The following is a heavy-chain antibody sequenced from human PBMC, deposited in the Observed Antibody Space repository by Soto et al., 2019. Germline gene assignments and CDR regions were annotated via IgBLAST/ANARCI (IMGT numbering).Heavy chain of an antibody. J-gene: IGHJ4*02. V-gene: IGHV3-66*01. CDR1: GFTVSTYY. D-gene: IGHD3-10*01. Sequence: EVQLVESGGGLVQPGGSLRLSCVGSGFTVSTYYMSWVRQAPGKGLEWVSSIHRDGPTYYAGSVKGRLMVSRGSTENTVSHQMKSMMGDDKALEFCAIDHGCCGLDSWGQGTVVTVSS. CDR2: IHRDGPT. CDR3: AIDHGCCGLDS.